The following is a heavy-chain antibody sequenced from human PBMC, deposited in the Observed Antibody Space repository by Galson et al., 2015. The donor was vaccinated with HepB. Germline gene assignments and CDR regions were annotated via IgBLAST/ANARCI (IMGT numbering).Heavy chain of an antibody. CDR3: ARVRRPFGIAAYFDY. Sequence: SLRLSCAASGFTFSDYYMSWIRQAPGKGLEWVSYISSSSSYTNYADSVKGRFTISRDNAKNSLYLQMNSLRAEDTAVYYCARVRRPFGIAAYFDYWGQGTLVTVSS. CDR2: ISSSSSYT. J-gene: IGHJ4*02. V-gene: IGHV3-11*06. CDR1: GFTFSDYY. D-gene: IGHD6-13*01.